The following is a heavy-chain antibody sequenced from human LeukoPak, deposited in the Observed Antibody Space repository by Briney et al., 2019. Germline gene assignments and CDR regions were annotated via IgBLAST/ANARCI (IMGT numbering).Heavy chain of an antibody. Sequence: GGSLRLSCVVSGFSLSSYAMSWVRQAPGKGLEGFSYISDRGSSKTYADSVKGRFTISRDNSLTTVYLQMKSLRAEDTAVYFCAKRGVVIRGILVIGYHTEAYHYDHWGQGTLVTVSP. J-gene: IGHJ4*02. CDR1: GFSLSSYA. D-gene: IGHD3-10*01. CDR2: ISDRGSSK. V-gene: IGHV3-23*01. CDR3: AKRGVVIRGILVIGYHTEAYHYDH.